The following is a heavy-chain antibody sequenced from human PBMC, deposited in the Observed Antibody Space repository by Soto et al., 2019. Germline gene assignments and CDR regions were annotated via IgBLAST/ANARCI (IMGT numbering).Heavy chain of an antibody. D-gene: IGHD5-18*01. V-gene: IGHV3-30-3*01. J-gene: IGHJ6*02. CDR2: ISYDGSNK. Sequence: GGSLRLSCAASGFTFSSYAMHWVRQAPGKGLEWVAVISYDGSNKYYADSVKGRFTISRDNSKNTLYLQMNSLRAEDTAVYYCARAMKRYSYGYDFRHYYYGMDVWGQGTTVTVSS. CDR3: ARAMKRYSYGYDFRHYYYGMDV. CDR1: GFTFSSYA.